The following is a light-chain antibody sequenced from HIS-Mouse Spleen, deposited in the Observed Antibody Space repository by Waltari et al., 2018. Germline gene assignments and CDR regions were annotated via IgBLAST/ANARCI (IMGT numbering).Light chain of an antibody. CDR2: EGS. J-gene: IGLJ1*01. CDR3: CSYAGSSTYV. Sequence: QSALTQPASVSGSPGQSITIPCTGTSSDVGSYNLAPWYQQHPGKAPNLMIYEGSKRPSGVSNRFSGSKSGNTASLTISGLQAEDEADYYCCSYAGSSTYVFGTGTKVTVL. V-gene: IGLV2-23*01. CDR1: SSDVGSYNL.